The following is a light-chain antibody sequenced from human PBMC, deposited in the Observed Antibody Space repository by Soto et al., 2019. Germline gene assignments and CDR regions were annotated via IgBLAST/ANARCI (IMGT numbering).Light chain of an antibody. CDR2: LEGSGSY. CDR1: SGHSSYI. V-gene: IGLV4-60*03. Sequence: QSVLTQSSSASASLGSSVKLTCTLSSGHSSYIIAWHQQQPGKAPRYLMKLEGSGSYNKGSRVPDRFSGSSSGADRYLTISNLLSEDEADYYCETWDSNTRVFGTWTKLTVL. J-gene: IGLJ1*01. CDR3: ETWDSNTRV.